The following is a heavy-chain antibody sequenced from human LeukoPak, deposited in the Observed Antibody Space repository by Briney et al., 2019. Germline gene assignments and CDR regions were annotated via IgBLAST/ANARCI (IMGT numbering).Heavy chain of an antibody. CDR1: GFTFDDYA. D-gene: IGHD3-22*01. CDR2: ISWNSGSI. J-gene: IGHJ4*02. CDR3: AKNSYYYDSSGYYWGGEYYFDY. V-gene: IGHV3-9*01. Sequence: GGSLRLSCAASGFTFDDYAMHWVRQAPGKGLEWVSGISWNSGSIGYADSVKGRFTISRDNAKNSLYLQMNSLRAEDTALYYCAKNSYYYDSSGYYWGGEYYFDYWGQGTLVTVSS.